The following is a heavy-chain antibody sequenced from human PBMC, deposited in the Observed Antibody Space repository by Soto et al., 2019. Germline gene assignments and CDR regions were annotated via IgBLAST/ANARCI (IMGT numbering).Heavy chain of an antibody. V-gene: IGHV3-48*02. D-gene: IGHD4-17*01. CDR2: ISFSGKTI. CDR1: GFTFSSHS. J-gene: IGHJ4*02. Sequence: PGGSLRLSCAGSGFTFSSHSMNWVRQAPGKGLEWVSYISFSGKTIYYADSVKGRFTISRDNAKNSLFLQMNSLRDEDTAVYYCVRGRNGDFHPEFDYWRQGNLVTVSS. CDR3: VRGRNGDFHPEFDY.